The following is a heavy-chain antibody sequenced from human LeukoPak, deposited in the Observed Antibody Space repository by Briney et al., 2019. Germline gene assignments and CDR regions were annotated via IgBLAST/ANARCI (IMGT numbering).Heavy chain of an antibody. CDR3: AREIQLWKFDY. CDR2: IIPIFGTA. CDR1: GGTFSSYA. J-gene: IGHJ4*02. Sequence: ASVKVSCKASGGTFSSYAISWVRQAPGQGLEWMGGIIPIFGTANYAQKFQGRVTITADKSTSTAYMELSSLRSEDTAVYYCAREIQLWKFDYWGQGTLVTVSS. D-gene: IGHD5-18*01. V-gene: IGHV1-69*06.